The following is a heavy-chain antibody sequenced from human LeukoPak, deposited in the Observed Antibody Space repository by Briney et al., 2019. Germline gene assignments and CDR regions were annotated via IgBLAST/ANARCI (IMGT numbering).Heavy chain of an antibody. CDR3: ARAASLDY. CDR1: GYTFTSYA. Sequence: EASVKVSCKASGYTFTSYAMNWLRQAPGQGLEWMGWINTNTGKPTYAQGFTGRFVFSLDSSVSTAYLQINSLNAEGTAVYYCARAASLDYWGQGTLVTVSS. CDR2: INTNTGKP. V-gene: IGHV7-4-1*02. J-gene: IGHJ4*02. D-gene: IGHD2-2*01.